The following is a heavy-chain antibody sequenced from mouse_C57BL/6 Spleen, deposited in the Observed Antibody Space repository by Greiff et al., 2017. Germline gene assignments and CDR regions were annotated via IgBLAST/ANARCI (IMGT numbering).Heavy chain of an antibody. CDR2: INPSNGGT. CDR1: GYTFTSYW. CDR3: ARGGSSHLYYYAMDY. J-gene: IGHJ4*01. Sequence: QVHVKQPGTELVKPGASVKLSCKASGYTFTSYWMHWVKQRPGQGLEWIGNINPSNGGTNYNEKFKSKATLTVDKSSSTAYMKLSSLTSEDSAVYYCARGGSSHLYYYAMDYWGQGTSVTVSS. D-gene: IGHD1-1*01. V-gene: IGHV1-53*01.